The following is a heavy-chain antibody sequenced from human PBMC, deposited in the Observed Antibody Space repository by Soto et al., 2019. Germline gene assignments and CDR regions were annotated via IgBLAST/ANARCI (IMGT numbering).Heavy chain of an antibody. CDR1: GFTFTSSA. D-gene: IGHD5-18*01. CDR3: AAPSGGYSYAFDI. Sequence: GASVKVSCKASGFTFTSSAVQWVRQARGQRLEWIGWIVVGSGNTNYAQKFQEGVTITRDMSTSTAYMELSSLRSEDTAVYYCAAPSGGYSYAFDIWGQGTMVTVS. CDR2: IVVGSGNT. V-gene: IGHV1-58*01. J-gene: IGHJ3*02.